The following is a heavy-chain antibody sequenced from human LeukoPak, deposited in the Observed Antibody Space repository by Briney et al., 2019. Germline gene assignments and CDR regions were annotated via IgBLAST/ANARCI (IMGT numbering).Heavy chain of an antibody. D-gene: IGHD6-19*01. J-gene: IGHJ4*02. CDR1: GGSISSGGYY. CDR2: IYYSGST. Sequence: SETLSLTCTVSGGSISSGGYYWSWIRQPPGKGLEWIGYIYYSGSTNYNPSLKSRVTISVDTSKNQFSLKLSSVTAADTAVYYCARQIIVARSGWYDYWGQGTLVTVSS. V-gene: IGHV4-61*08. CDR3: ARQIIVARSGWYDY.